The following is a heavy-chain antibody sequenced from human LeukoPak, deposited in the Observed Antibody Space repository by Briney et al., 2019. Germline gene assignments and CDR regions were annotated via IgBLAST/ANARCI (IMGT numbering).Heavy chain of an antibody. CDR3: ARAFGVVIRGKNWFDP. D-gene: IGHD3-3*01. J-gene: IGHJ5*02. V-gene: IGHV4-34*01. CDR2: INHSGST. Sequence: SETLSLTCAVYGGSFSGYYWSWIRQPPGKGLEWIGEINHSGSTNYNPFLKSRVTISVDTSKNQFSLKLSSVTAADTAVYYCARAFGVVIRGKNWFDPWGQGTLVTVSS. CDR1: GGSFSGYY.